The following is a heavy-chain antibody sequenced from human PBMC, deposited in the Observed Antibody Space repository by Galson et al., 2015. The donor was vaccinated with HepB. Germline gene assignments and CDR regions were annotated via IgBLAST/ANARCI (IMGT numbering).Heavy chain of an antibody. D-gene: IGHD2-2*01. CDR2: IYPGDSDT. J-gene: IGHJ6*02. V-gene: IGHV5-51*01. Sequence: QSGAEVKKPGESLKISCKGSGYSFTSYWIGWVRQMPGKGLEWMGIIYPGDSDTRYSPSFQGQVTISADKSISTAYLQWSSLKASDTAMYYCARQGGPIVVVPAANMPGKYYYYYYGMDVWGQGTTVTVSS. CDR3: ARQGGPIVVVPAANMPGKYYYYYYGMDV. CDR1: GYSFTSYW.